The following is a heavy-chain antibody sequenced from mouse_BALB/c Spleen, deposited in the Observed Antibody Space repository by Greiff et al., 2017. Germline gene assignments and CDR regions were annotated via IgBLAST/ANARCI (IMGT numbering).Heavy chain of an antibody. V-gene: IGHV6-6*02. J-gene: IGHJ3*01. CDR3: TRGWFAY. CDR1: GFTFSNYW. CDR2: IRLKSNNYAT. Sequence: VQLKQSGGGLVQPGGSMKLSCVASGFTFSNYWMNWVRQSPEKGLEWVAEIRLKSNNYATHYAESVKGRFTISRDDSKRSVYLQMNNLRAEDTGIYYCTRGWFAYWGQGTLVTVSA.